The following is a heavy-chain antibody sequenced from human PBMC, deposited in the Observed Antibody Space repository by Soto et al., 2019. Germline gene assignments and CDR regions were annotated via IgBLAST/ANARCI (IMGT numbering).Heavy chain of an antibody. V-gene: IGHV2-5*02. CDR3: AHFILGGTFGRGGAFDY. CDR1: GFSLDSTAVG. J-gene: IGHJ4*02. Sequence: QSTLNESGPTLVKPMQTLTLTCNFSGFSLDSTAVGVGWLRQPPGKALECLALIYWDGDKRYNPSLTNRVLISEDTSKNQLVLTMTDVAPRDTGTDFAAHFILGGTFGRGGAFDYWGQGVLVTVSS. CDR2: IYWDGDK. D-gene: IGHD2-21*01.